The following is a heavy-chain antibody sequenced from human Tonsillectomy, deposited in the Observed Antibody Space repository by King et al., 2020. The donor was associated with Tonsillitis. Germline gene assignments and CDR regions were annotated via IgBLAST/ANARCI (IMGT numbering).Heavy chain of an antibody. D-gene: IGHD7-27*01. Sequence: VQLVESGGGVVQPGGSLRLSCAASGFTFSSYGMHWVRQAPGKGLEWVAFIRYDGSNKYYADSVKGRFTISRDNSKNTLYVQMNSLRAEDTAVYYCAKDVTGDLYWYFDLWGRGTVVTVSS. J-gene: IGHJ2*01. CDR2: IRYDGSNK. CDR3: AKDVTGDLYWYFDL. V-gene: IGHV3-30*02. CDR1: GFTFSSYG.